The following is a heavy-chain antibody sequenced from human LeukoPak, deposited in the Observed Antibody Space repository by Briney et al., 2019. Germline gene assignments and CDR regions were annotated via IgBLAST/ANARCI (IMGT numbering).Heavy chain of an antibody. CDR2: INHSGST. V-gene: IGHV4-34*01. J-gene: IGHJ4*02. CDR3: ASNQDSSSWYYY. Sequence: SETLSLTCAVYGGSFSGYYWSWLRQPPGKGLEWIGEINHSGSTNYNPSLRSRVTISVDTSKNQFSLKLSSVTAADTAVYYCASNQDSSSWYYYWGQGTLVTVSS. CDR1: GGSFSGYY. D-gene: IGHD6-13*01.